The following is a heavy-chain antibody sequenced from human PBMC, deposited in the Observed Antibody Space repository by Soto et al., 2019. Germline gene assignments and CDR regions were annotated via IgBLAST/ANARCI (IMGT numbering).Heavy chain of an antibody. CDR1: GFTFSSYG. D-gene: IGHD3-22*01. CDR2: IWYDGSNK. J-gene: IGHJ4*02. V-gene: IGHV3-33*01. CDR3: ARGVDYYDSSGVAYFDY. Sequence: QVQLVESGGGVVQPGRSLRLSCAASGFTFSSYGMHWVRQAPGKGLEWVAVIWYDGSNKYYADSVKGRFTISRDNSKNTLYLQMNSLRAEDTAVYYCARGVDYYDSSGVAYFDYWGQGTLVTVSS.